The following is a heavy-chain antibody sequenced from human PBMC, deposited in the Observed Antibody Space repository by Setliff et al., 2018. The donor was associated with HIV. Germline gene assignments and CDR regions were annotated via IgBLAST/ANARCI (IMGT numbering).Heavy chain of an antibody. V-gene: IGHV1-18*01. CDR2: ISTYNGDT. Sequence: ASVKVSCKASGYTFTTYGISWVRQAPGQGLEWMGWISTYNGDTNYVQKLQGRVTMTTDTSTSTAYMELRSLRSDDTAVYYCARSRNSILTGYYPTADFDYWGQGTLVTVPQ. CDR3: ARSRNSILTGYYPTADFDY. CDR1: GYTFTTYG. J-gene: IGHJ4*02. D-gene: IGHD3-9*01.